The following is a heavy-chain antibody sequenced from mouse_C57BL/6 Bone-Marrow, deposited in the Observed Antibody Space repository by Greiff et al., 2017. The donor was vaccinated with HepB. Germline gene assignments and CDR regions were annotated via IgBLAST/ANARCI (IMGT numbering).Heavy chain of an antibody. Sequence: VQLVESGPGLVQPSQSLSITCTVSGFSLTSYGVHWVRQSPGKGLEWLGVIWSGGSTDYNAAFISRLSISKDNSKSQVFFKMNSLQADDTAIYYCAMYGNYYFDYWGQGTTLTVSS. D-gene: IGHD2-10*02. CDR2: IWSGGST. CDR3: AMYGNYYFDY. V-gene: IGHV2-2*01. J-gene: IGHJ2*01. CDR1: GFSLTSYG.